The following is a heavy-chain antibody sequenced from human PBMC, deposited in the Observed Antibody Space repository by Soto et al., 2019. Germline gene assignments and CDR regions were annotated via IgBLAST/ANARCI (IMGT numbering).Heavy chain of an antibody. CDR2: ISAYNGNT. CDR3: AREGYCISTSCYAYYYNGMDV. CDR1: GYTFTSYG. Sequence: QVQLVQSGAEVKKPGASVKVSCKASGYTFTSYGISWVRQAPGQGLEWMGWISAYNGNTNYAQKLQGRVTMTTDTSTRTAYMELRSPRSDDTAVYYCAREGYCISTSCYAYYYNGMDVWGQGTTVTVSS. V-gene: IGHV1-18*01. D-gene: IGHD2-2*01. J-gene: IGHJ6*02.